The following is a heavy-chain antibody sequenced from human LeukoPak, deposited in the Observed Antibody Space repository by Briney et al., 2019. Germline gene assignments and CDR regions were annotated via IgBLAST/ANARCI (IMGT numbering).Heavy chain of an antibody. CDR2: INPNSGGT. V-gene: IGHV1-2*02. D-gene: IGHD2-2*03. CDR1: GYTFTGYY. J-gene: IGHJ4*02. CDR3: ARDLGYCSSTSCRDLFDY. Sequence: GASVRVSCKASGYTFTGYYMHWVRQAPGQGLEWMGWINPNSGGTNYAQKFQGRVTMTRDTSISTAYMELSRLRSDDTAVYYCARDLGYCSSTSCRDLFDYWGQGTLVTVSS.